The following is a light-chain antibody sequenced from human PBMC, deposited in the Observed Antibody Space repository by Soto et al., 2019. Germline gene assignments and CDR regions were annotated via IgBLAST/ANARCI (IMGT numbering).Light chain of an antibody. Sequence: DIPMTQSPSTLSVSVGDRVTITCRASQSISSWLAWYQQKPGRAPKLLIYKASYLESGVPSRFSGSGSGTEFTLTISSLQPDDFATYYCQQYNSYSPVTFGQGTKVEIK. CDR3: QQYNSYSPVT. V-gene: IGKV1-5*03. J-gene: IGKJ1*01. CDR1: QSISSW. CDR2: KAS.